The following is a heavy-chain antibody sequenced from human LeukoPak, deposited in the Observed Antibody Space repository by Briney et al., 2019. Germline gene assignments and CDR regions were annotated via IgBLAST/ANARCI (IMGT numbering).Heavy chain of an antibody. CDR3: ARESAAAAGILAQGFDY. D-gene: IGHD6-13*01. Sequence: TSGTLSLTCAVSGGSISSSNWWSWVRQPPGKGLEWIGEIYHSGSTNYNPSLKSRVTISVDKSKNQFSLKLSSVTAADTAVYYCARESAAAAGILAQGFDYWGQGTLVTVSS. CDR1: GGSISSSNW. V-gene: IGHV4-4*02. J-gene: IGHJ4*02. CDR2: IYHSGST.